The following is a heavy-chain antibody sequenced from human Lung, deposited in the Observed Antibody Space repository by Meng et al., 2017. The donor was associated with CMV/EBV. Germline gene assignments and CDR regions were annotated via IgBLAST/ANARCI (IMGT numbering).Heavy chain of an antibody. CDR1: GFTFSDAG. CDR3: SRGESNGPLY. D-gene: IGHD2-8*01. Sequence: GEXXKISCSASGFTFSDAGLHWVRQASGRGLEWIGRIRNRANSHATAYVTSVKGRFTISRDDSKNTMYLHMNSLKTDDTAVYYCSRGESNGPLYWGPGTXVTVSS. V-gene: IGHV3-73*01. J-gene: IGHJ4*02. CDR2: IRNRANSHAT.